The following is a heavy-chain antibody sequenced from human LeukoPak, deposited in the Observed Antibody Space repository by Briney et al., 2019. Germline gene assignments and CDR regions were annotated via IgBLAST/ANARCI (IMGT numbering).Heavy chain of an antibody. CDR1: GYTFTSYD. Sequence: GASVKVSCKASGYTFTSYDINWVRQATGQGLEWMGWMNPNSGNTGYAQEFQDRVTMTRNTSISTAYMELSSLRSEDTAVYYCARGRGVDIVATIIGYWGQGTLVTVSS. CDR3: ARGRGVDIVATIIGY. V-gene: IGHV1-8*01. CDR2: MNPNSGNT. J-gene: IGHJ4*02. D-gene: IGHD5-12*01.